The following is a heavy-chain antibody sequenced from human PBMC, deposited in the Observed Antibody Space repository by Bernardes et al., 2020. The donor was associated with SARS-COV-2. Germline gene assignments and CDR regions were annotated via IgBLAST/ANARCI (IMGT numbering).Heavy chain of an antibody. Sequence: GGSLRLSCAASGFTFADYAMTWVRPAPGQGLEWVAGILNSGGTTSYAASVKGRFTISRDNAKNTVYLQMNSLRAEDTAVFYCAKDRTYSGSYLDSWGQGTLVTVSS. V-gene: IGHV3-23*01. CDR3: AKDRTYSGSYLDS. CDR2: ILNSGGTT. D-gene: IGHD5-12*01. J-gene: IGHJ4*02. CDR1: GFTFADYA.